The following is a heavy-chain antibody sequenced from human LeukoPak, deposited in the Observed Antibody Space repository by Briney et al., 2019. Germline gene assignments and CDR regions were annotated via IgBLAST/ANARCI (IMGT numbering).Heavy chain of an antibody. D-gene: IGHD6-13*01. J-gene: IGHJ5*02. V-gene: IGHV4-59*01. Sequence: SETLSPTCTVSGGSISSYYWSWIRQPPGKGLEWIGYIYYSGSTNYNPSLKSRVTISVDTSKNQFSLKLSSVTAADTAVYYCARDSSSWFDPWGQGTLVTVSS. CDR3: ARDSSSWFDP. CDR1: GGSISSYY. CDR2: IYYSGST.